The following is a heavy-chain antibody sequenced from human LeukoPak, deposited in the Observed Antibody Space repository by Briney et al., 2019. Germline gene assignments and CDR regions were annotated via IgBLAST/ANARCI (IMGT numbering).Heavy chain of an antibody. J-gene: IGHJ5*02. Sequence: KPSETLSLTCAVYGGSFSGYYWSWIRQPPGKGLEWIGEINHSGSTNYNPSLKSRVTISVDTSKNQFSLKLSSVTAADTAVYYCARGRIRVRGVIPQSGWFDPWGQGTLVTVSS. V-gene: IGHV4-34*01. D-gene: IGHD3-10*01. CDR2: INHSGST. CDR1: GGSFSGYY. CDR3: ARGRIRVRGVIPQSGWFDP.